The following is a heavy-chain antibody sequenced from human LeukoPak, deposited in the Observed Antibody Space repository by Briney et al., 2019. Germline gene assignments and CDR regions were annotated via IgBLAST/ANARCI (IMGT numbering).Heavy chain of an antibody. Sequence: GGSLRLSCAASEFTFSDYAFHWVRQAPGKGLEWVSSISSSGRTKYYSDSVKGRFTISRDNPKNSLYLQMNSLRAEDTAVYYCARAISGSGSYFDYWGQGTLVTVSS. V-gene: IGHV3-48*03. J-gene: IGHJ4*02. CDR2: ISSSGRTK. CDR3: ARAISGSGSYFDY. D-gene: IGHD3-10*01. CDR1: EFTFSDYA.